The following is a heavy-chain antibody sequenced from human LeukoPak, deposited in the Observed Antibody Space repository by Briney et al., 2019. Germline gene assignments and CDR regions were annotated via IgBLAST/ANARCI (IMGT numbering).Heavy chain of an antibody. CDR2: ISYDGSNK. Sequence: GSLRLSCAASGFTFSSYAMHWVRQAPGKGLEWVAVISYDGSNKYYADSVKGRFTISRDNSKNTLYLQMNSLRAEDTAVYYCARDRGDSSGWPSYYFDYWGQGTLVTVSS. J-gene: IGHJ4*02. D-gene: IGHD6-19*01. CDR1: GFTFSSYA. CDR3: ARDRGDSSGWPSYYFDY. V-gene: IGHV3-30*04.